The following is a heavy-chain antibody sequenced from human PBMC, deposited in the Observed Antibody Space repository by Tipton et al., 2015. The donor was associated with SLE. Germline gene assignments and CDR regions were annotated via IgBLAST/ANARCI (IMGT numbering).Heavy chain of an antibody. J-gene: IGHJ4*02. Sequence: TLSLTCAVYDGSFSTYYWSWIRQSPGRGLEWIGDVNHRGSTDYNPSLRSRVTISIDTSKSQFSLKLKSVTAADTAVYYCARSMLTTKRVFDYWGQGTLVTVSS. CDR3: ARSMLTTKRVFDY. D-gene: IGHD3-16*01. CDR2: VNHRGST. V-gene: IGHV4-34*01. CDR1: DGSFSTYY.